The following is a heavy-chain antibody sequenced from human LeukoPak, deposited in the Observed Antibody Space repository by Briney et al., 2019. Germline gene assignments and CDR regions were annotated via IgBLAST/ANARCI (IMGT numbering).Heavy chain of an antibody. V-gene: IGHV3-23*01. CDR1: GFTFSSSW. CDR3: AKQGRGLAAAYFDF. J-gene: IGHJ4*02. Sequence: GGSLRLSCAASGFTFSSSWMSWVRQAPGKGLEWVSAISGSGGFTYYADSVKGRFTISRDNSKNTPYLQMNSLRAEDTAVYYCAKQGRGLAAAYFDFWGQGTLVTVSS. CDR2: ISGSGGFT. D-gene: IGHD6-13*01.